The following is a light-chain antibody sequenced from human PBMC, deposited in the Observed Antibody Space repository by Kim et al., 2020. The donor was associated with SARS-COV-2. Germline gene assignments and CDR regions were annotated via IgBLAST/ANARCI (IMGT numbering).Light chain of an antibody. CDR1: QSVSNN. Sequence: SGSPGERATLSCRASQSVSNNLAWYQQKPGQAPRLLIYGASTRATAIPARFSGSGSGTEFTLTISSLQSEDFAVYYCQQYNSWPQTFGQGTKLEIK. J-gene: IGKJ2*01. CDR2: GAS. V-gene: IGKV3-15*01. CDR3: QQYNSWPQT.